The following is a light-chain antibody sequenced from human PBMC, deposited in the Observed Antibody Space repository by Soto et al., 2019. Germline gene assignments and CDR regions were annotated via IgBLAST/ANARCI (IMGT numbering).Light chain of an antibody. Sequence: EIVLTQSPGTLSLSPGERATLSCRASQSVSSSYLAWYQQKPGQAPRLLIYGASSRATGIPDRFSGSGSGTDFTLTISSLEPEDFAVYYCQQYGNSPYTFGPGTKLEIK. V-gene: IGKV3-20*01. CDR2: GAS. CDR3: QQYGNSPYT. CDR1: QSVSSSY. J-gene: IGKJ2*01.